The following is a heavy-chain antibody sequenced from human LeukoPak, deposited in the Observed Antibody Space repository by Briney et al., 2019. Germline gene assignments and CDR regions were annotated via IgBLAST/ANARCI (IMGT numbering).Heavy chain of an antibody. J-gene: IGHJ5*02. CDR3: AKDSYSYGFNWFDP. CDR1: GFTFSSYG. D-gene: IGHD5-18*01. V-gene: IGHV3-30*18. CDR2: ISYDGSNK. Sequence: GGTLRLFCASSGFTFSSYGMHWVRQASGKGLVWVAVISYDGSNKYYADSVKGRFTFCRDNAKNSLYLQMNSLRAEDTALYYCAKDSYSYGFNWFDPWGQGTLVTVSS.